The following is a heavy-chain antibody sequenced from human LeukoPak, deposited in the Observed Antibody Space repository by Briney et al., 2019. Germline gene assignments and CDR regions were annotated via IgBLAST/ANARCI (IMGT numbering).Heavy chain of an antibody. D-gene: IGHD6-13*01. CDR2: IKQDGSEK. J-gene: IGHJ4*02. Sequence: GGSLRLPCAASGFTFSSYWMSWVRQAPGKGLEWVANIKQDGSEKYYVDSVKGRFTISRDNAKNSLYLQMNSLRAEDTAVYYCARVRGYSSSGFDYCGRGTLVTVSS. V-gene: IGHV3-7*01. CDR3: ARVRGYSSSGFDY. CDR1: GFTFSSYW.